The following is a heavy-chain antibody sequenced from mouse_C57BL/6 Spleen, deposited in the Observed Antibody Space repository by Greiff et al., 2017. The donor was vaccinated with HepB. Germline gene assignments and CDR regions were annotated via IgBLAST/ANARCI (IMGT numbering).Heavy chain of an antibody. D-gene: IGHD2-14*01. Sequence: VKLMEPGPELVKPGASVKLSCKASGYTFTSYDINWVKQRPGQGLEWIGRIYPRDGSTKYNEKFKGKATLTVDTSSSTAYMELHSLTSEDSAVYFCARRGVHPYDAMDYWGKGTSVTVSS. J-gene: IGHJ4*01. CDR2: IYPRDGST. V-gene: IGHV1-85*01. CDR3: ARRGVHPYDAMDY. CDR1: GYTFTSYD.